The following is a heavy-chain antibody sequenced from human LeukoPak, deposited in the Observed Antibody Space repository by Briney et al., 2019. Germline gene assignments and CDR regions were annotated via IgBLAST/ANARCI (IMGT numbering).Heavy chain of an antibody. J-gene: IGHJ4*02. CDR3: ARDLWGSYRYPFDY. CDR2: ISYDESNK. D-gene: IGHD3-16*02. V-gene: IGHV3-30*04. Sequence: PGRSLRLSCAASGFTFSAYAMHCVRQAPGKGLEWVAVISYDESNKYYADSVKGRFTISRDNPKNTLYLQMNSQRPADTAVYYCARDLWGSYRYPFDYWGQGTLVTVSS. CDR1: GFTFSAYA.